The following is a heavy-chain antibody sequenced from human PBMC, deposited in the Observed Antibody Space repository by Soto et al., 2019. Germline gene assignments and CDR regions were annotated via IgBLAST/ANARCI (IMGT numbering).Heavy chain of an antibody. D-gene: IGHD5-18*01. CDR3: ARVNTTLVDHFDC. CDR1: GFSVSGSS. CDR2: MHRGGST. J-gene: IGHJ4*02. Sequence: GGSLRLSCVVSGFSVSGSSIFWVRQATGKGLEWVSLMHRGGSTDNADSVKGRFTTSRDKSKNTLYLHMNGLRVEDTAVYYCARVNTTLVDHFDCWGQGALVTVSS. V-gene: IGHV3-53*01.